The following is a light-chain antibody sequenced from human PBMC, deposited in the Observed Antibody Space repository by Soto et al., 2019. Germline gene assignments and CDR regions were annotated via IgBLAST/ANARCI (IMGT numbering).Light chain of an antibody. Sequence: DIQMTQSPSSLSASVGDRVTITCRASQTIATYLNWYQQKPGKSPKLLIYAASNLDGGVPSRFSGSGSGTDFTLNISSLQPEDFATYYCQQSHSGLTFGQGTKLQIK. J-gene: IGKJ2*01. CDR1: QTIATY. CDR3: QQSHSGLT. V-gene: IGKV1-39*01. CDR2: AAS.